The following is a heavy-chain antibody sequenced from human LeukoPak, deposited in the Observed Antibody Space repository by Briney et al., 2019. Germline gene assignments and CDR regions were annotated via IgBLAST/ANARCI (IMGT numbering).Heavy chain of an antibody. CDR1: GFTFSSYG. CDR2: IWYDGSNK. Sequence: PGGSLRLSCAASGFTFSSYGMHWVRQAPGKGLEWVAVIWYDGSNKYYVDSVKGRFTISRDNSKNTLYLQMNSLRAEDTAVYYCAKDLKWGKYGGYDYWGQGTLVTVSS. CDR3: AKDLKWGKYGGYDY. D-gene: IGHD4-17*01. J-gene: IGHJ4*02. V-gene: IGHV3-33*06.